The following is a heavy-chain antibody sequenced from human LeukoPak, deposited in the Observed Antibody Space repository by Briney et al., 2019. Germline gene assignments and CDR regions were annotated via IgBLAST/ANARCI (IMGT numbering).Heavy chain of an antibody. D-gene: IGHD6-19*01. CDR2: IYTSGST. CDR3: ARVRASSGWYPYYYYYYMDV. Sequence: PSETLSLTCTVSGGSISSYYWSWIRQPAGKGLEWIGRIYTSGSTNYNPSLKSRVTMSVDTSKNQFSLKLSSVTAADTAVYYCARVRASSGWYPYYYYYYMDVWGKGTTVTISS. CDR1: GGSISSYY. V-gene: IGHV4-4*07. J-gene: IGHJ6*03.